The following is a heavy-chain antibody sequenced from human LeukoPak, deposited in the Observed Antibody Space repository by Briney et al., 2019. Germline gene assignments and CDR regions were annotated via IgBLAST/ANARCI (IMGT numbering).Heavy chain of an antibody. CDR2: ISSGGST. Sequence: GVSLRLSCTASGLTVFTNYMSWVRQAPGKGLEWVSLISSGGSTYDADSVRDRFTISRDNSKNTLYLQMNNLRAEDTAVYYCARDWGNWNYDYWGQGSLVTVSS. D-gene: IGHD1-7*01. CDR1: GLTVFTNY. CDR3: ARDWGNWNYDY. J-gene: IGHJ4*02. V-gene: IGHV3-66*01.